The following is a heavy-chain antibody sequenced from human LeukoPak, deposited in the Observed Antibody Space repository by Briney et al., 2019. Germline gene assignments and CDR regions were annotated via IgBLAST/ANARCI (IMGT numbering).Heavy chain of an antibody. V-gene: IGHV1-2*02. J-gene: IGHJ3*02. CDR3: ARAGGGSYNDAFDI. CDR2: INPNSGGT. CDR1: GYTFTGYY. Sequence: GASVKVSCKASGYTFTGYYMHWVRQAPGQGLEWMGWINPNSGGTNYAQKFQGRVTMTRDTSIRTAYMELSRLRPDDTAAYYCARAGGGSYNDAFDIWGQGTMVTVSS. D-gene: IGHD1-26*01.